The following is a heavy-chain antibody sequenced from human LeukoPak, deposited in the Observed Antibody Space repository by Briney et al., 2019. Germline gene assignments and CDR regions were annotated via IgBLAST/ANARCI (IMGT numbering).Heavy chain of an antibody. V-gene: IGHV1-18*01. CDR2: ISAYNGNI. CDR1: GYTFTSYG. D-gene: IGHD3-22*01. CDR3: ARGGHYDSSGQFDY. Sequence: ASVTVSCTASGYTFTSYGISWVRQAPGQGLEWMGWISAYNGNINYAQKLQGRVTMTTDTSTSTAYMELRSLRSDDTAVYYCARGGHYDSSGQFDYWGQGTLVTVSS. J-gene: IGHJ4*02.